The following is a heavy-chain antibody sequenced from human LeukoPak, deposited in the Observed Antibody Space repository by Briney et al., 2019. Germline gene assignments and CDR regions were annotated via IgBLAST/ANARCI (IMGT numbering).Heavy chain of an antibody. CDR3: ARSNDAFDI. CDR2: IYSGGST. J-gene: IGHJ3*02. D-gene: IGHD5/OR15-5a*01. Sequence: TGGSLRLSCAASGFTVSSNYMNWVRQAPGKGLEWVSIIYSGGSTFCADPVKGRFTISRDNSKNTLHLQMNSLRAEDTAVYYCARSNDAFDIWGQGTMVTVSS. CDR1: GFTVSSNY. V-gene: IGHV3-53*01.